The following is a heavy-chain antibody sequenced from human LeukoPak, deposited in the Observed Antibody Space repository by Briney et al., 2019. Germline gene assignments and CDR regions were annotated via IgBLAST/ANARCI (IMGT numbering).Heavy chain of an antibody. J-gene: IGHJ4*02. Sequence: PGRSLRLSCAASGFTFSSYGMHWVRQAPGKGLEWVAVISYDGSNKYYAGSVKGRFTISRDNSKNTMYLQMNSLKGEDTAVYYCARRSNPPGRIDHWGQGTLVTVSS. D-gene: IGHD1-14*01. CDR1: GFTFSSYG. CDR2: ISYDGSNK. V-gene: IGHV3-30*03. CDR3: ARRSNPPGRIDH.